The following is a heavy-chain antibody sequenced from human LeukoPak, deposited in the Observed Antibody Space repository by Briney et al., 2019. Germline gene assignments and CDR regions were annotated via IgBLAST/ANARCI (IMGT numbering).Heavy chain of an antibody. D-gene: IGHD2-15*01. CDR2: INAGNGNT. J-gene: IGHJ4*02. CDR3: ARDKDCSGGSCYSNDY. Sequence: ASVKVSCKASGYTFTSYAMHWVRQAPGQRLEWMGWINAGNGNTKYSQKFQGRVTITRDTSASTAYMELSSLRSEDTAVYYCARDKDCSGGSCYSNDYWGQGTLVTVSS. CDR1: GYTFTSYA. V-gene: IGHV1-3*01.